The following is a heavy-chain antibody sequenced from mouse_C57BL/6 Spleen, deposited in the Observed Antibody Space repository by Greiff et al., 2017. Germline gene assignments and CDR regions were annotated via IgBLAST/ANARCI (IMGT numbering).Heavy chain of an antibody. CDR1: GYAFTNYL. CDR2: INPGSGGT. CDR3: ARSPPYYHYSANQAWFAY. Sequence: QVQLQQSGAELVRTGTSVKVSCKASGYAFTNYLIEWVKQRPGQGLEWIGVINPGSGGTNYNEKFKGKATLTAYKSSSTAYMQLSSLTSEYSAVYFCARSPPYYHYSANQAWFAYWGQGTLVTVSA. D-gene: IGHD2-4*01. J-gene: IGHJ3*01. V-gene: IGHV1-54*01.